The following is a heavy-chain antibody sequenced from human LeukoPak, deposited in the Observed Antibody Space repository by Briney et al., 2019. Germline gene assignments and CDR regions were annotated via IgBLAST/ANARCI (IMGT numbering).Heavy chain of an antibody. J-gene: IGHJ4*02. CDR1: GFTFGKYW. V-gene: IGHV3-23*01. CDR2: ISGSGGST. CDR3: AKASSGWSTKPHNFDY. D-gene: IGHD6-19*01. Sequence: GGSLRLSCVASGFTFGKYWMSWVRQAPGKGLEWVSAISGSGGSTYYADSVKGRFTISRDNSKNTLYLQMNSLRAEDTAVYYCAKASSGWSTKPHNFDYWGQGTLVTVSS.